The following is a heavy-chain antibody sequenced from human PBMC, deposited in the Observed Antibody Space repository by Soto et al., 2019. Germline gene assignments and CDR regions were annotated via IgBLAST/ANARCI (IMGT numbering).Heavy chain of an antibody. CDR3: VRDADETAIVPAPWLV. CDR2: IYHSGST. V-gene: IGHV4-4*02. J-gene: IGHJ6*02. CDR1: GGSISSSHW. D-gene: IGHD2-21*02. Sequence: ETLSLTCAVSGGSISSSHWWGWVRQAPGKGLEWIGEIYHSGSTNYNPSLKSRITMSADKSKNQFSVNLSSVTAADTAVYYCVRDADETAIVPAPWLVWGRGTMVTVSS.